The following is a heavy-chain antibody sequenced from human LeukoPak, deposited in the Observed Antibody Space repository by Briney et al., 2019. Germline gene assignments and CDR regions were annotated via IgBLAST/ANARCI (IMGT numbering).Heavy chain of an antibody. D-gene: IGHD1-7*01. J-gene: IGHJ3*02. CDR3: ARAVRYNWNYDDAFDI. Sequence: ASVTVSCKASGYTFTSYGISWVRQAPGQRLEWMGWISAYNGNTNYAQKLQGRVTMTTDTSTSTAYMELRSLRSDDTAVYYCARAVRYNWNYDDAFDIWGQGTMVTVSS. CDR1: GYTFTSYG. V-gene: IGHV1-18*01. CDR2: ISAYNGNT.